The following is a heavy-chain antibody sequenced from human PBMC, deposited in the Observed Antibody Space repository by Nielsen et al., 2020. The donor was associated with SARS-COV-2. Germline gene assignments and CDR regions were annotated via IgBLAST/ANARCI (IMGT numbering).Heavy chain of an antibody. Sequence: VGQAAGKGLEWVSAISGSGGSTYYADSVKGRFTISRDNSKNTLYLQMNSLRAEDTAVYYCANQKRYYYYMDVWGKGTTVTVSS. CDR3: ANQKRYYYYMDV. J-gene: IGHJ6*03. CDR2: ISGSGGST. V-gene: IGHV3-23*01.